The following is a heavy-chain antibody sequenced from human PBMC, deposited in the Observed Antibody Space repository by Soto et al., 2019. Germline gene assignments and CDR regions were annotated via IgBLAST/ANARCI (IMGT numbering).Heavy chain of an antibody. V-gene: IGHV1-46*01. J-gene: IGHJ6*03. CDR1: GYTFSSYY. CDR2: INPNGGST. D-gene: IGHD3-3*01. CDR3: VRFLMEWSPEHHYYYYYMDV. Sequence: AASVKVSCKASGYTFSSYYIHWVRQAPGQGLEWIGIINPNGGSTNYAQNFKGRLTVTRDTSTATVYMDLSALTSDDTAMYYCVRFLMEWSPEHHYYYYYMDVWGKGTSVTVSS.